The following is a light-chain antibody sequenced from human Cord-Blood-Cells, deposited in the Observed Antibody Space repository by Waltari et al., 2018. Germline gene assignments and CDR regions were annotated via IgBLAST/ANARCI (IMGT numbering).Light chain of an antibody. Sequence: SYELTQPPSVSVSPGQTARITCSGAALPTHNAYWYQQKPGQAPVLVIYKDSERPSGIPERFSGSSSGTTVTLTISGVEAEDEADYYCQSADSSGTYVFGTGTKVTVL. CDR2: KDS. CDR1: ALPTHN. J-gene: IGLJ1*01. V-gene: IGLV3-25*03. CDR3: QSADSSGTYV.